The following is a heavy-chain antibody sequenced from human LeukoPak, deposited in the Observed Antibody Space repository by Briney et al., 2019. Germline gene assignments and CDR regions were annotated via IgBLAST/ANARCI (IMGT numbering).Heavy chain of an antibody. J-gene: IGHJ4*02. CDR2: IYPGDSDT. V-gene: IGHV5-51*01. D-gene: IGHD6-19*01. CDR3: ARHPDSSGWTYYFDY. Sequence: KPGESLKISCKGSGYSFTSYWIGSVRQMPGKGLEWMGIIYPGDSDTRYSPSFQGQVTISADKSISTAYLQWSSLKASDTAMYYCARHPDSSGWTYYFDYWGQGTLVTVSS. CDR1: GYSFTSYW.